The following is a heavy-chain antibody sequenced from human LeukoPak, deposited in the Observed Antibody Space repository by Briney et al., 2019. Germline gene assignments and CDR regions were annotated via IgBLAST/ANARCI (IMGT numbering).Heavy chain of an antibody. CDR2: IYYSGST. V-gene: IGHV4-59*01. CDR1: GGSITSYY. D-gene: IGHD4-23*01. Sequence: SETLSLTCTVSGGSITSYYWYWIRQPPGKGLEWIGYIYYSGSTNYNPSLKSRVTISVDTSKNQFSLKLSSVTAADTAVYYCARLGYGGILDYWGQGTLVTVSS. J-gene: IGHJ4*02. CDR3: ARLGYGGILDY.